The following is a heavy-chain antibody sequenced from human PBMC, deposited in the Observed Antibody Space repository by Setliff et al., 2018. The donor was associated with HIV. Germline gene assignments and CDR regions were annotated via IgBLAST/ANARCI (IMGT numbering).Heavy chain of an antibody. V-gene: IGHV3-30*14. D-gene: IGHD5-18*01. CDR3: ARVAHGYSYGGDFDD. CDR2: VSHDATNK. J-gene: IGHJ4*02. Sequence: PGGSLRLSCEASGFTLWGYAMHWVRQAPGKGLEWVAVVSHDATNKYYADSVKGRFTISRDNSKSTVSLQMNSLRPEDTAVYYCARVAHGYSYGGDFDDWGPGTLVTVSS. CDR1: GFTLWGYA.